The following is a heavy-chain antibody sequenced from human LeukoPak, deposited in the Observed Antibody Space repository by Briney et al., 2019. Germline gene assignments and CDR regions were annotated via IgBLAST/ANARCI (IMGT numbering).Heavy chain of an antibody. V-gene: IGHV3-48*01. CDR3: ARSGSSYDGSQSWFDY. CDR1: RLTFSSYS. D-gene: IGHD3-22*01. CDR2: ISSGSSTI. J-gene: IGHJ4*02. Sequence: GGSLRLSCAASRLTFSSYSMNWVRQAPGKGLEWISYISSGSSTIYYADSVKGRFTISRDNAKNSLYLHLSSLRAEDTGVYYCARSGSSYDGSQSWFDYWGQGTLVTVSS.